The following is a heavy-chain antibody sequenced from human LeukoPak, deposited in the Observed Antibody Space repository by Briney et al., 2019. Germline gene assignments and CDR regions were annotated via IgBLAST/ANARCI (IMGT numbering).Heavy chain of an antibody. D-gene: IGHD2-2*01. CDR1: GYTFSSYG. CDR3: GRASGSYCSSASCNDAFDI. Sequence: GASVKLSCNASGYTFSSYGITWVRQAPGQGLEWMGWISAYDGNTNSAQNLQGRVTMTTATYTSTDYLDLKSLSSGDKAVYYWGRASGSYCSSASCNDAFDIWGQGTMVTVSS. J-gene: IGHJ3*02. CDR2: ISAYDGNT. V-gene: IGHV1-18*01.